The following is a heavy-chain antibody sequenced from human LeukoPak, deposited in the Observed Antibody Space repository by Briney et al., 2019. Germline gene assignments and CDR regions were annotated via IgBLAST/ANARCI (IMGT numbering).Heavy chain of an antibody. CDR1: GGTFSSYA. CDR3: ARKYCSGGSCALDY. CDR2: IIPIFGTA. V-gene: IGHV1-69*13. J-gene: IGHJ4*02. Sequence: ASVKVSCKASGGTFSSYAISWVRQAPGQGLEWMGGIIPIFGTANYAQKFQGRVTITADESTSTAYMELSSLRSEDTAVYYCARKYCSGGSCALDYWGQGTLVTVSS. D-gene: IGHD2-15*01.